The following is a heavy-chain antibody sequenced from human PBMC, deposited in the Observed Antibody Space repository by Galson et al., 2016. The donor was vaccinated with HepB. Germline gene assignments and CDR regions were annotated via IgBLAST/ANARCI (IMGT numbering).Heavy chain of an antibody. Sequence: SVKVSCKASGYTFTSYAMHWVRQAPGQRLEWMGGIIPIFGTANYAQKFQGRVTITADKSTSTAYMELSSLRSEDTAVYYCARAGSSSWLYYYYSGLDVWGQGTTVTVSS. CDR3: ARAGSSSWLYYYYSGLDV. CDR1: GYTFTSYA. D-gene: IGHD6-13*01. CDR2: IIPIFGTA. V-gene: IGHV1-69*06. J-gene: IGHJ6*02.